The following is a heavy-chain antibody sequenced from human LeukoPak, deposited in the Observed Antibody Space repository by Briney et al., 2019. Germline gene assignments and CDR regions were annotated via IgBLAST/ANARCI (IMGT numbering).Heavy chain of an antibody. V-gene: IGHV1-2*02. D-gene: IGHD1-26*01. CDR1: GYTFTDYY. Sequence: ASVTVSCKASGYTFTDYYLHWVRQAPGQGLEWVGWINPNPNCGSPLYPHTFPGRVTMTTDTSINTAYMELSGLRSDDTAVYFCARGSYGYDWGQGTLVTVSS. CDR2: INPNPNCGSP. CDR3: ARGSYGYD. J-gene: IGHJ4*02.